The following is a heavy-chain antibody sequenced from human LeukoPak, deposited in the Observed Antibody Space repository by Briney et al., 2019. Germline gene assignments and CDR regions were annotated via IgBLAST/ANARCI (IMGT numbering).Heavy chain of an antibody. V-gene: IGHV4-61*02. CDR2: IYSSGST. Sequence: SQTLSLTCTVSGGSISSGDYCWSWIRQPAGKGLEWIGRIYSSGSTNHNPSLKSRVTISTDTSKNQFSLKLSSVTGADTAVYYCASTDTNGGAFDIWGQGTMVTVSS. D-gene: IGHD2-8*01. CDR1: GGSISSGDYC. J-gene: IGHJ3*02. CDR3: ASTDTNGGAFDI.